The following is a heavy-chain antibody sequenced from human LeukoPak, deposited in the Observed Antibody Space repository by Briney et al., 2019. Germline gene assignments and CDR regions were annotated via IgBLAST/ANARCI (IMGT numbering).Heavy chain of an antibody. Sequence: GGSLRLSCAASGFTFSSYWMSWVRQAPGKGLEWVANIKQDGSEKYYVDSVKGRFTISRDNAKNSLYLQMNSLRAEDTAVYYCARASYTLLRFLEWLPYYFDYWGQGTLVTVSS. CDR1: GFTFSSYW. D-gene: IGHD3-3*01. CDR3: ARASYTLLRFLEWLPYYFDY. V-gene: IGHV3-7*01. J-gene: IGHJ4*02. CDR2: IKQDGSEK.